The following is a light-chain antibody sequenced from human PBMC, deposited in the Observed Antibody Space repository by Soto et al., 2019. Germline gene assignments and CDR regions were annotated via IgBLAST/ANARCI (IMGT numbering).Light chain of an antibody. J-gene: IGKJ5*01. CDR2: GAS. CDR3: QQYNQWTSIT. V-gene: IGKV3-15*01. Sequence: EIVMTPSPATLSVSPGERAILSCSASQSIRTNVAWYQQRPGQAPRLLIYGASTRATDIPARFSGSGSGTEFTLTISSLQSEDFAIYYCQQYNQWTSITFGQGTRLEF. CDR1: QSIRTN.